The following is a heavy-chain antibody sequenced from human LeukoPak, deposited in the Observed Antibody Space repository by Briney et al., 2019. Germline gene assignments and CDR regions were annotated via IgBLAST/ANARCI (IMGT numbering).Heavy chain of an antibody. CDR2: IYYSGST. J-gene: IGHJ6*02. Sequence: SQTLSLTCTVSGGSISSGGYYWSWIRQHPGKGLEWIGYIYYSGSTYYNPSLKSRVTISVDTSKNQFSLKLSSVTAADTAVYYCARFRCCSSTSCINYGMDVWGQGTTVTVSS. V-gene: IGHV4-31*03. CDR1: GGSISSGGYY. CDR3: ARFRCCSSTSCINYGMDV. D-gene: IGHD2-2*01.